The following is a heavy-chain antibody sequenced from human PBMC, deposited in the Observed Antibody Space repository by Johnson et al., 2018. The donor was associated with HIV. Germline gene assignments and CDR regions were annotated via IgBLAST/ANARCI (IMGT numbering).Heavy chain of an antibody. CDR3: AREQELIGERAFDI. D-gene: IGHD6-13*01. CDR1: GFTFSDYY. CDR2: ISTSGGGI. Sequence: QMQLVESGGGLVKPGGSLRLSCAASGFTFSDYYMTWIRQAPGKGLEWVSHISTSGGGIYYADSVKGRFTISRDNAKNTLYLQMNSLRVEDTAVYYCAREQELIGERAFDIWGQGTMVTVSS. J-gene: IGHJ3*02. V-gene: IGHV3-11*04.